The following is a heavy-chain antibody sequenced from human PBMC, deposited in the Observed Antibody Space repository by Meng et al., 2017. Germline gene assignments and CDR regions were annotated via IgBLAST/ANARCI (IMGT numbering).Heavy chain of an antibody. J-gene: IGHJ3*02. D-gene: IGHD3-22*01. Sequence: SVKVSCKASGGTFSSYAISWVRQAPGQGLEWMGGIIPIFGTANYAQKFQGRVTITADESTSTAYMELSGLRSEDTAVYYCASSGDSSGYFKAFDIWGQGTMVTVSS. CDR3: ASSGDSSGYFKAFDI. CDR2: IIPIFGTA. V-gene: IGHV1-69*13. CDR1: GGTFSSYA.